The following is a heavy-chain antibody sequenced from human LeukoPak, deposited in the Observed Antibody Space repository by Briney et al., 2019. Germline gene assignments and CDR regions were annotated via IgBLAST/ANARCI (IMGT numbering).Heavy chain of an antibody. D-gene: IGHD6-19*01. Sequence: PGGSLRLSCAASGFTFSSYAMSWVRRAPGKGLEWVSAISGSGGSTYYADSVKGRFTISRDNSKNTLYLQMNSLRAEDTAVYYCAPLGGSSGWRFDYWGQGTLVTVSS. V-gene: IGHV3-23*01. J-gene: IGHJ4*02. CDR1: GFTFSSYA. CDR3: APLGGSSGWRFDY. CDR2: ISGSGGST.